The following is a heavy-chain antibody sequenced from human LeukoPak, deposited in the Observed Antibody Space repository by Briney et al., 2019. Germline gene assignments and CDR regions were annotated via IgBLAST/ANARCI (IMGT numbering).Heavy chain of an antibody. CDR1: GGSISNYY. CDR2: IYYSGST. Sequence: SETLSLTCTVSGGSISNYYWSWIRQPPGKGLEWIGYIYYSGSTNYNPSLKSRVTMSVDTSKNQFSLKLSSVTAADTAVYYCARYGLAYTYDFWGQGTLVTVSS. D-gene: IGHD3-16*01. V-gene: IGHV4-59*01. J-gene: IGHJ4*02. CDR3: ARYGLAYTYDF.